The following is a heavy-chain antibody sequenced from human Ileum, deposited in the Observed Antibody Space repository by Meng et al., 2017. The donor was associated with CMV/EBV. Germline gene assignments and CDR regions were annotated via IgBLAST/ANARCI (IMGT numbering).Heavy chain of an antibody. Sequence: QVLLVQYGGEVKKTGDSVRVSCKASGYNFRDYGVTWVRQVPGQGLEWMGWIRGDNGNTNYAQKFQGRVTMTTDTFTRTAYMQLRTLRSDDSAMYYCARGKPNLVGATGFDHWGQGTLVTVSS. CDR1: GYNFRDYG. CDR3: ARGKPNLVGATGFDH. CDR2: IRGDNGNT. V-gene: IGHV1-18*01. J-gene: IGHJ4*02. D-gene: IGHD1-26*01.